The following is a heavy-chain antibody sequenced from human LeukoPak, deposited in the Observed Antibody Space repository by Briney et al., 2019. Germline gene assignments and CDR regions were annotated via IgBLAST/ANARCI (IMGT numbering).Heavy chain of an antibody. J-gene: IGHJ4*02. CDR3: ASLRGVNR. CDR2: ISSSGTTI. Sequence: GGSLRLSCAASGFTFSDYYMSWIRQPPGKGLEWVSYISSSGTTIYYADSVRGRFTVSRDNAKNSLYLQMDSPSAEDTAVYYCASLRGVNRWGQGTLVTVSS. CDR1: GFTFSDYY. D-gene: IGHD3-10*01. V-gene: IGHV3-11*01.